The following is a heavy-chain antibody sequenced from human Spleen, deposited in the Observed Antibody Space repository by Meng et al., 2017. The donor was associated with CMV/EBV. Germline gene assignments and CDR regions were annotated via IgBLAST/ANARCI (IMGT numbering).Heavy chain of an antibody. V-gene: IGHV3-53*01. CDR2: IYIGGNT. CDR1: VFTVSTNY. J-gene: IGHJ4*02. CDR3: AGDWSLEY. D-gene: IGHD2-8*02. Sequence: SLRLSWAASVFTVSTNYMSCVRQSPGKGLEWVSVIYIGGNTYYANSVNGRFTISRDRSKNTLYLQMNNLRAEDTAVYYCAGDWSLEYWGQGTLVTVSS.